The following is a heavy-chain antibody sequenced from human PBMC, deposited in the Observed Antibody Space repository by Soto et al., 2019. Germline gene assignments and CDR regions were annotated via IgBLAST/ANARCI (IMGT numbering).Heavy chain of an antibody. CDR1: GGSISSGGYY. Sequence: QVQLQESGPGLVKPSQTLSLTCTVSGGSISSGGYYWSWIRQHPGKGLEWIGYIYYSGSTYYNPSFKSRVTISVDTSKNQFSLKLSSVTAADTAVYYCARDCSGGSCYDSGLRYWGQGTLVTVSS. V-gene: IGHV4-31*03. D-gene: IGHD2-15*01. CDR3: ARDCSGGSCYDSGLRY. J-gene: IGHJ4*02. CDR2: IYYSGST.